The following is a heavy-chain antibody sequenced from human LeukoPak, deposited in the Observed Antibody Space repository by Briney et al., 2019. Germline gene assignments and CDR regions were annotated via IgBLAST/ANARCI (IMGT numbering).Heavy chain of an antibody. J-gene: IGHJ4*02. CDR2: IIPIFGTA. Sequence: GASVKVSCKASGGTFSSYAISWVRQAPGQGLEWMGGIIPIFGTANYAQKFQGRVTITADESTCTAHMELSSLRSEDTAVYYCARGLYGAPDDYWGQGTLVTVSS. D-gene: IGHD2-2*02. CDR3: ARGLYGAPDDY. CDR1: GGTFSSYA. V-gene: IGHV1-69*13.